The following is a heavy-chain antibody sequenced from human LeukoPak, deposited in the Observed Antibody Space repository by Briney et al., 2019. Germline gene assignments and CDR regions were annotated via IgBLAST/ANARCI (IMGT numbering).Heavy chain of an antibody. CDR3: AREGYSSSWGYYYYYTDV. V-gene: IGHV1-8*03. Sequence: GASVKVSCKASGYTFTSYDINWVRQATGQGLEWMGWMNPNSGNTGYAQKFQGRVTITRNTSISTAYMELSSLRSEDTAVYYCAREGYSSSWGYYYYYTDVWGKGTTVTVSS. CDR1: GYTFTSYD. J-gene: IGHJ6*03. D-gene: IGHD6-13*01. CDR2: MNPNSGNT.